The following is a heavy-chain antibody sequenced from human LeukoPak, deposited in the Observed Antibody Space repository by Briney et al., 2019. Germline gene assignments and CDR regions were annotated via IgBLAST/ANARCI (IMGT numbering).Heavy chain of an antibody. D-gene: IGHD3-22*01. CDR1: GGSVSRSDSY. J-gene: IGHJ1*01. CDR3: ARRRYYDSSGYLE. Sequence: KPSETLSLTCTIFGGSVSRSDSYWDWIRQPPGKGLEWIGTIYYSGRTYYSPSLKSRVTLSVDMSNNQFSLTLSSVTAADTALYFCARRRYYDSSGYLEWGQGTLVTVSS. V-gene: IGHV4-39*01. CDR2: IYYSGRT.